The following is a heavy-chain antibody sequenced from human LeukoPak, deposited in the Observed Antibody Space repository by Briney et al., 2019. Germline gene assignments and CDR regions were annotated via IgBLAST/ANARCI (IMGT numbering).Heavy chain of an antibody. D-gene: IGHD6-13*01. CDR2: ISGSGGST. V-gene: IGHV3-23*01. Sequence: GGSLRLSCAASGFTFSSYAMSWVRQAPGKGLEWVSAISGSGGSTYYADSVKGRFTISRDNSKNTLYLQMNILRAEDTAVYYCAKTRPYSSSWCYFDYWGQGTLVTVSS. J-gene: IGHJ4*02. CDR3: AKTRPYSSSWCYFDY. CDR1: GFTFSSYA.